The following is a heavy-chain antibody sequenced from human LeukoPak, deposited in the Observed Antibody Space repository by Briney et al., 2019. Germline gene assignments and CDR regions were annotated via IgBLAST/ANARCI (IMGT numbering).Heavy chain of an antibody. V-gene: IGHV3-21*01. D-gene: IGHD3-9*01. CDR1: GFTFSSYS. J-gene: IGHJ4*02. Sequence: GGSLRLSCAASGFTFSSYSMNWVRQAPGKGLEWVSSISSSSSYIYYADSVKGRFTISRDNAKNSLYLQMNSLRAEDTAVYYCARDRGRGYYDILTGYSPNFDYWGQGTPVTVSS. CDR3: ARDRGRGYYDILTGYSPNFDY. CDR2: ISSSSSYI.